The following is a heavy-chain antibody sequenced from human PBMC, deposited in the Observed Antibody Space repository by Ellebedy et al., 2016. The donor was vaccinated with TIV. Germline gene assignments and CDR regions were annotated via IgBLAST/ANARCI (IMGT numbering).Heavy chain of an antibody. CDR3: ARGIYVNNWYYYDY. CDR2: VWFDGSSE. V-gene: IGHV3-33*01. D-gene: IGHD5-24*01. CDR1: EFTFSDYV. Sequence: GGSLRLXXAASEFTFSDYVMHWVRQAPGTGLEWVALVWFDGSSEFYADSVKGRFTISRDNANNSLYLQMDGLRPEDTAVYYCARGIYVNNWYYYDYWGQGILVTVSS. J-gene: IGHJ4*02.